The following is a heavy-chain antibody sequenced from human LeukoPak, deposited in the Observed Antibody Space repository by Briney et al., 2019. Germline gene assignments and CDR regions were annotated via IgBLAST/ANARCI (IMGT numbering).Heavy chain of an antibody. CDR1: GYKLGSYG. CDR2: ISAYNGDT. Sequence: ASVKVSCKASGYKLGSYGIGWVRQAPGRGLEWVGWISAYNGDTKYADKVQGRLTMTTDISTTTAYMDLRSLRSDDTAVYYCGRDPDMSSYGLVSWFDPWGQGTLVTVSS. CDR3: GRDPDMSSYGLVSWFDP. J-gene: IGHJ5*02. V-gene: IGHV1-18*04. D-gene: IGHD5-18*01.